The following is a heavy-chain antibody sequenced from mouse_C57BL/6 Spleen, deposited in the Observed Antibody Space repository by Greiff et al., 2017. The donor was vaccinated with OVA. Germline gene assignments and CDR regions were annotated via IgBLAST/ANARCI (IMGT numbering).Heavy chain of an antibody. D-gene: IGHD2-3*01. J-gene: IGHJ3*01. CDR2: IDPSDSET. V-gene: IGHV1-52*01. Sequence: VQLQQPGAELVRPGSSVSLSCKASGYTFTSYWMHWVKQRPIQGLEWIGNIDPSDSETHYNQKINDKAILTVDKSSSTAYMQLSSLTSEDSAVYYCAREGWLLGFAYWGQGTLVTVSA. CDR3: AREGWLLGFAY. CDR1: GYTFTSYW.